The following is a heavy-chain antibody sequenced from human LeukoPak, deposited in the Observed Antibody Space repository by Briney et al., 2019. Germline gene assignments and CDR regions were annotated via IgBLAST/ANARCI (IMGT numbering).Heavy chain of an antibody. Sequence: ASVKVSCKSSGYTFTAYYMHWVRQAPGQGLEWMGWINPNSGDTNYAQKFQGRVTMTRDTSISTAYMELSRLRSDDTALYYCARRWDSSLTFDYWGQGTLVTVSS. V-gene: IGHV1-2*02. CDR3: ARRWDSSLTFDY. CDR1: GYTFTAYY. J-gene: IGHJ4*02. CDR2: INPNSGDT. D-gene: IGHD6-6*01.